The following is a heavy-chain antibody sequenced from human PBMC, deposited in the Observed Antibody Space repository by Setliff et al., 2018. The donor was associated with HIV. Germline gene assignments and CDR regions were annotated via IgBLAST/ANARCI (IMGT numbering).Heavy chain of an antibody. Sequence: GASLKLSCKALDYTFSTYWIGWVRQMPGEGLEWMGIIYPDDSNIRYNPPFQSQVTISADKSITTAYLEIHNLKASDTATYYCARRDGRSMNAFQIWGPGTMVTVSS. CDR1: DYTFSTYW. V-gene: IGHV5-51*01. CDR3: ARRDGRSMNAFQI. J-gene: IGHJ3*01. D-gene: IGHD6-13*01. CDR2: IYPDDSNI.